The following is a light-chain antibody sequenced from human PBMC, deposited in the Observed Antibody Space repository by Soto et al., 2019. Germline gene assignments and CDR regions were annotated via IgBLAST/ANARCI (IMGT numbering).Light chain of an antibody. V-gene: IGKV3-15*01. J-gene: IGKJ2*01. Sequence: EIIMTQSPATLSVSPGERATLSCRASQSVSNTLAWFQQKPGQAPRLLIYDTSTRATGIPARFSGSGSGTEFTLTISSLQSEDFAVYYCQQYNNWYTFGQGTKLEIK. CDR1: QSVSNT. CDR2: DTS. CDR3: QQYNNWYT.